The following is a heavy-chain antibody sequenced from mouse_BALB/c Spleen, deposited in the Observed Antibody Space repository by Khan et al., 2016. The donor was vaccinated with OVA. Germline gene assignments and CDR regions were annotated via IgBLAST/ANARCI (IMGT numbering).Heavy chain of an antibody. V-gene: IGHV2-6-1*01. D-gene: IGHD2-10*01. CDR2: IWSDGST. J-gene: IGHJ4*01. Sequence: QVQLKESGPGLVAPSQSLSITCTISGFSLTDYGVHWVRQPPGKGLEWLVVIWSDGSTTYNSALKSSLSIIKDNSKSQIFLKMNSLQTDDTAMYYCARQPYYHYYIMDYWGQGTSVTVSS. CDR1: GFSLTDYG. CDR3: ARQPYYHYYIMDY.